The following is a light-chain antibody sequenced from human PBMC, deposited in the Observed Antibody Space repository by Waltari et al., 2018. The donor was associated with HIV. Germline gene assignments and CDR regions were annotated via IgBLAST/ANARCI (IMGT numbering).Light chain of an antibody. V-gene: IGLV2-11*01. Sequence: QSALTQPRSVSGSPGQSVTISCTGTSRDVGGYSCVSWYQQPPNKAPKLIIYEVSKRPSGVPDRFSGSKSGNTASLTISGLQTEDEADYYCCSYAGSYTLVFGEGTKLTV. J-gene: IGLJ2*01. CDR2: EVS. CDR3: CSYAGSYTLV. CDR1: SRDVGGYSC.